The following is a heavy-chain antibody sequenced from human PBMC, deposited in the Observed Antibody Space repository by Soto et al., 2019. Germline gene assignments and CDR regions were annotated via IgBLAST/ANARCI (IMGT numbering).Heavy chain of an antibody. Sequence: SETLSLTCAVYGGSFSGYYWSWIRQPPGKGLEWIGEINHSGSTNYNPSLKSRVTISVDTSKNQFSLKLSSVTAADTAVYYCARTLARWGSGSYLSYYYYYMDVWGKGTTVTVSS. D-gene: IGHD3-10*01. CDR2: INHSGST. CDR3: ARTLARWGSGSYLSYYYYYMDV. V-gene: IGHV4-34*01. J-gene: IGHJ6*03. CDR1: GGSFSGYY.